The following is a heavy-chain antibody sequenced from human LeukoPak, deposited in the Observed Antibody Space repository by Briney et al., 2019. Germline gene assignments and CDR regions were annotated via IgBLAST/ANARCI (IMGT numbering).Heavy chain of an antibody. V-gene: IGHV4-34*01. Sequence: SETLSLTCAVYGGSFSGYYWSWIRQPPGKGLEWIGEINHSGSTNYNPSLKSRVTISIDTSKNQFSLKLSSVTAADTAVYYCARLTHRAYYYGSGSYYKVFDYWGQGTLVTVSS. CDR1: GGSFSGYY. J-gene: IGHJ4*02. CDR3: ARLTHRAYYYGSGSYYKVFDY. CDR2: INHSGST. D-gene: IGHD3-10*01.